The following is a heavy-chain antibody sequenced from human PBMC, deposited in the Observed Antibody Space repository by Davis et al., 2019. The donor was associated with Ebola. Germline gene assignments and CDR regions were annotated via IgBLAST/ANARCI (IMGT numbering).Heavy chain of an antibody. Sequence: ESLKISCAASGFTFSSYSMNWVRQAPGKGLEWVSYISSSSSTIYYADSVKGRFTISRDNAKNSLYLQMNSLRDEDTAVYYCAREKVTMVQGVIIYYYGMDVWGQGTLVTVSS. CDR2: ISSSSSTI. J-gene: IGHJ6*02. CDR3: AREKVTMVQGVIIYYYGMDV. CDR1: GFTFSSYS. V-gene: IGHV3-48*02. D-gene: IGHD3-10*01.